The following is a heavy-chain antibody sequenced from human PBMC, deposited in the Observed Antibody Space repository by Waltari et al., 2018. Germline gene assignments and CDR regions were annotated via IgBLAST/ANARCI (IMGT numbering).Heavy chain of an antibody. CDR1: GYTFTSYG. V-gene: IGHV1-18*01. J-gene: IGHJ4*02. CDR3: AREASSSWYAPSPADY. CDR2: ISAYSGNT. Sequence: QVQLVQSGAEVKKPGASVKVSCKASGYTFTSYGISWVRQAPGQGLEWMGWISAYSGNTNDAQKLQGRVTMTTDTSTSTAYMELRSLRSDDTAVYYWAREASSSWYAPSPADYWGQGTLVTVSS. D-gene: IGHD6-13*01.